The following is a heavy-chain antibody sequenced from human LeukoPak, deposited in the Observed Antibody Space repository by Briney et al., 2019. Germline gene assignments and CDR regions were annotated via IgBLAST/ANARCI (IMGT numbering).Heavy chain of an antibody. Sequence: PSETLSLTCTVSDGSISSSSYYWGWIRQPPGKGLEWIGSIYYSGSTYYNPSLKSRVTISVDTSKNQFSLKLSSVTAADTAVYYCAWIDSKILLFDYWGQGTLVTVSS. D-gene: IGHD3-22*01. CDR2: IYYSGST. J-gene: IGHJ4*02. V-gene: IGHV4-39*07. CDR3: AWIDSKILLFDY. CDR1: DGSISSSSYY.